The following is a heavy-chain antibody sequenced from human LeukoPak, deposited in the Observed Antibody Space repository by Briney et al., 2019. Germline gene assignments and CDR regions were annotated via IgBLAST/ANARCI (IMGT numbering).Heavy chain of an antibody. V-gene: IGHV4-59*08. Sequence: PSETLSLTCTVSGGSISTYYWSWIRQPPGKGLEWIGYVYYSGTTNYNPSLRSRVTISVDTSKNQFSLKLTSVTAADTAVYYCARRGYFDYWGQGTLVTVS. CDR3: ARRGYFDY. CDR2: VYYSGTT. CDR1: GGSISTYY. J-gene: IGHJ4*02.